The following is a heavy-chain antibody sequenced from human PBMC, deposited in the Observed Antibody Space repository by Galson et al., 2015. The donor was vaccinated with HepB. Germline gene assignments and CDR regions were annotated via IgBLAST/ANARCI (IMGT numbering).Heavy chain of an antibody. CDR2: LSYDGTNK. CDR3: AKDSRYISGWYAGRGGFDY. CDR1: GFTFSSYD. V-gene: IGHV3-30*18. J-gene: IGHJ4*02. Sequence: SLRLSCAASGFTFSSYDMHWVRRAPGKGLEWAAILSYDGTNKYFADSVKGRFTISRDNSKNTRYLQMNSLRAEDTAVYYCAKDSRYISGWYAGRGGFDYWGQGTLVTVSS. D-gene: IGHD6-19*01.